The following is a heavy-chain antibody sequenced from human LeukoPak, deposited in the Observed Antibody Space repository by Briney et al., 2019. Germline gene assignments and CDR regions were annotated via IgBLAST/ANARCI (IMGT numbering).Heavy chain of an antibody. Sequence: GASVKVSCKASGGTFSSYAISWVRQAPGQGLEWMGWINPNSGGTNYAQKFQGRVTMTRDTSISTAYMELSRLRSDDTAVYYCARVRPVDSSGYYFHPPQYFDYWGQGTLVTVSS. CDR2: INPNSGGT. CDR3: ARVRPVDSSGYYFHPPQYFDY. V-gene: IGHV1-2*02. J-gene: IGHJ4*02. D-gene: IGHD3-22*01. CDR1: GGTFSSYA.